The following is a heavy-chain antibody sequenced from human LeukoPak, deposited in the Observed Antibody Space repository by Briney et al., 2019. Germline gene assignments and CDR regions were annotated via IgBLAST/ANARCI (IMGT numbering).Heavy chain of an antibody. D-gene: IGHD3-22*01. CDR3: AREITLHYYDSSGYYDY. V-gene: IGHV3-53*01. J-gene: IGHJ4*02. CDR2: IYSGGST. CDR1: GGSISTDNYY. Sequence: PSETLSLTCSVSGGSISTDNYYWSWVRQAPGKGLEWVSVIYSGGSTYYADSVKGRFTISRDNSKNTLYLQMNSLRAEDTAVYYCAREITLHYYDSSGYYDYWGQGTLVTVSS.